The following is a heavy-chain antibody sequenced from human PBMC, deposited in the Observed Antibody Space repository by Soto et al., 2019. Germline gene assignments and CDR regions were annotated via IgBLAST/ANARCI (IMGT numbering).Heavy chain of an antibody. D-gene: IGHD3-10*01. V-gene: IGHV3-53*01. CDR3: ATNPGGGGY. CDR2: IYSGGYT. J-gene: IGHJ4*02. Sequence: EVQLVESGGGLIQPGGSLRLSCAVSGFTVSNNYMSWVRQAPGKGLEGVSVIYSGGYTAYGDSVKGRFTISRDNSKNQLYLQKNTRGAHAPAVYYGATNPGGGGYWGQGTLVTVSS. CDR1: GFTVSNNY.